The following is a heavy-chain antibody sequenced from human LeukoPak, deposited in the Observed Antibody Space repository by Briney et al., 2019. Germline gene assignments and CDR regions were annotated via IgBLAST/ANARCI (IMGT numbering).Heavy chain of an antibody. V-gene: IGHV4-34*01. CDR3: ASIRSDYYGPGSYYKGWGYYYMDV. J-gene: IGHJ6*03. Sequence: SETLSLTCSVSGDSISSYYWSWIRQPPGKGLEWIGEINHSGSTNYNPSLKSRVTISVDTSKNQFSLKLSSVTAADTAVYYCASIRSDYYGPGSYYKGWGYYYMDVWGKGTTVTVSS. D-gene: IGHD3-10*01. CDR1: GDSISSYY. CDR2: INHSGST.